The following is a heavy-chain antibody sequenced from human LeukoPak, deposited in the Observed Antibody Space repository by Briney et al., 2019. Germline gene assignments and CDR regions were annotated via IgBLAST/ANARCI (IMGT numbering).Heavy chain of an antibody. D-gene: IGHD6-25*01. Sequence: SETLSLTCTVSGGSISSYYWSWIRQPAGKGLEWIGRINTSGSSNYNPSLRSRVTMSVDTSKNQFSLNLSSVTAADTAVYYCAREGGGPRWLDLWVRGTLVTVSS. V-gene: IGHV4-4*07. CDR3: AREGGGPRWLDL. CDR2: INTSGSS. CDR1: GGSISSYY. J-gene: IGHJ5*02.